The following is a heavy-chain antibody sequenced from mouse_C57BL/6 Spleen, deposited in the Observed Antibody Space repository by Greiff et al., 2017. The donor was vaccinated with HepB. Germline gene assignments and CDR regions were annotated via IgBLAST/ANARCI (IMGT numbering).Heavy chain of an antibody. Sequence: EVQRVESGGGLVKPGGSLKLSCAASGFTFSSYAMSWVRQTPEKRLEWVATISDGGSYTYYPDNVKGRFTISRDNAKNNLYLQMSHLKSEDTAMYYCASYYLAYWGQGTLVTVSA. D-gene: IGHD2-1*01. J-gene: IGHJ3*01. CDR2: ISDGGSYT. CDR1: GFTFSSYA. V-gene: IGHV5-4*01. CDR3: ASYYLAY.